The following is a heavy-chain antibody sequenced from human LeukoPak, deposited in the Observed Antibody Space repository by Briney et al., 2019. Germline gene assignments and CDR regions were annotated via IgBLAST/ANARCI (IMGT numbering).Heavy chain of an antibody. J-gene: IGHJ4*02. CDR2: INHSGST. D-gene: IGHD3-3*01. CDR1: GGSFSGYY. CDR3: ASRYDFWSGHRTTSDY. Sequence: MTSETLSLTCAVYGGSFSGYYWSWIRQPPGKGLEWIGEINHSGSTNYNPSLKSRVTISVGTSKNQFSLKLSSVTAADTAVYYCASRYDFWSGHRTTSDYWGQGTLVTVSS. V-gene: IGHV4-34*01.